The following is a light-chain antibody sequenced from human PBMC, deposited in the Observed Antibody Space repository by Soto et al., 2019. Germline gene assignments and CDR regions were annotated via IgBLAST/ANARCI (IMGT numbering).Light chain of an antibody. J-gene: IGKJ1*01. CDR2: AAS. V-gene: IGKV1-39*01. CDR1: QSIRNY. CDR3: QQFAVSRT. Sequence: DIQMTQSPSTLSASVGHIFTITCRASQSIRNYLNWYKQKPGKAPKLLIYAASTLHSGVPSRFSGSGSGTEFTLTISSLKPDDFATYYCQQFAVSRTFGQGTKVDIK.